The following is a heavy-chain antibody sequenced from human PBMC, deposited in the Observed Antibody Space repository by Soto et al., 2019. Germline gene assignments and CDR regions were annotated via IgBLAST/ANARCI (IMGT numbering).Heavy chain of an antibody. CDR2: ISAYNGNT. CDR3: ARDGWQGGSSATPWGY. D-gene: IGHD1-26*01. CDR1: GYTFTSYG. Sequence: QVQLVQSGAEVKKPGASVKVSCKASGYTFTSYGISWVRQAPGQGLEWMGWISAYNGNTNYAQKLQGRVTMTTDTPTSTAYRELRSLRSDDTAVYYCARDGWQGGSSATPWGYWGQGPLVTVSS. J-gene: IGHJ4*02. V-gene: IGHV1-18*01.